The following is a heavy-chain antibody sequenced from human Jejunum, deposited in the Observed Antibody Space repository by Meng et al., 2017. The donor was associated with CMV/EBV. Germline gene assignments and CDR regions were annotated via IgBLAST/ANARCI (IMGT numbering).Heavy chain of an antibody. D-gene: IGHD2-15*01. Sequence: VQLLESGGGVVQPGGSLRLSCVTSGFPFNIYDMHWVRQAPGKGLDWVTCIRHDGSEDFYVDSVKGRFTISRDNSKNTLYLQMNSLRVDDSALYYCTKGGFDSWGQGTLVTVSS. CDR3: TKGGFDS. J-gene: IGHJ4*02. CDR2: IRHDGSED. CDR1: GFPFNIYD. V-gene: IGHV3-30*02.